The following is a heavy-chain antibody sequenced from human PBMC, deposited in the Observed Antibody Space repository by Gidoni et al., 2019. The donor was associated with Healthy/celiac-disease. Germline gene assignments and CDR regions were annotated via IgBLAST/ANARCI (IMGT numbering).Heavy chain of an antibody. CDR1: GFTFSSYG. Sequence: QVQLVASGGGVVQPGRSLRLSCAASGFTFSSYGMHWVRQAPGKGLEWVAVIWYDGSNKYYADSVKGRFTISRDNSKNTLYLQMNSLRAEDTAVYYCARDGTDILTGYYHTYYYYYGMDVWGQGTTVTVSS. CDR2: IWYDGSNK. CDR3: ARDGTDILTGYYHTYYYYYGMDV. D-gene: IGHD3-9*01. V-gene: IGHV3-33*01. J-gene: IGHJ6*02.